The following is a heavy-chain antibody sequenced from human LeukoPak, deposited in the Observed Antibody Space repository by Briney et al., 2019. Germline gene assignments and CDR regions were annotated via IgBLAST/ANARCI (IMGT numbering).Heavy chain of an antibody. V-gene: IGHV3-9*01. D-gene: IGHD6-19*01. CDR1: GFTFDDYA. J-gene: IGHJ3*02. Sequence: GRSLRLSCAASGFTFDDYAMPWVRQAPGKGLEWVSGISWNSGSIGYADSVKGRFTISRDNAKNSLYLQMNSLRAEDTALYYCAKYSSGCRAFDIWGQGTMVTVSS. CDR3: AKYSSGCRAFDI. CDR2: ISWNSGSI.